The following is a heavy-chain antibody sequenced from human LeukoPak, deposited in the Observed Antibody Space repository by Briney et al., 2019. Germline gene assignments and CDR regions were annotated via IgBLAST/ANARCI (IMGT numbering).Heavy chain of an antibody. CDR2: ISGSGGST. Sequence: GGSLSFSCAASGFPFSSYAMSWVRPAPGKGLEWVSAISGSGGSTYYADSVKGRFTISRDNSKNTLYLQMNSLRAEDTAVYYCAKDRGASGSYPLYDYWGQGTLVTVSS. J-gene: IGHJ4*02. CDR1: GFPFSSYA. V-gene: IGHV3-23*01. CDR3: AKDRGASGSYPLYDY. D-gene: IGHD1-26*01.